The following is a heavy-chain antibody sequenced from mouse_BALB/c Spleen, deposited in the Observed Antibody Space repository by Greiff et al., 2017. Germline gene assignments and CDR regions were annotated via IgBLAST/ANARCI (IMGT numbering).Heavy chain of an antibody. CDR3: TRDGLRQIDY. CDR1: GFTFSSYT. V-gene: IGHV5-6-4*01. D-gene: IGHD2-4*01. CDR2: ISSGGSYT. J-gene: IGHJ2*01. Sequence: EVQGVESGGGLVKPGGSLKLSCAASGFTFSSYTMSWVRQTPEKRLEWVATISSGGSYTYYPDSVKGRFTISRDNAKNTLYLQMSSLKSEDTAMYYCTRDGLRQIDYWGQGTTLTVSS.